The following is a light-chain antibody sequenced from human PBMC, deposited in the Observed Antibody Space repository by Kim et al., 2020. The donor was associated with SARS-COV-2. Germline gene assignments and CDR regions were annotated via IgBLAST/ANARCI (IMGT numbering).Light chain of an antibody. CDR2: AAS. J-gene: IGKJ1*01. CDR1: QDIGNN. Sequence: VSVGDRITITCRASQDIGNNLGWYQQKPVKAPKRLIFAASDLQSGVPSRFSGSGSGTEFTLTISSLQPEDFATYYCLQHNNYPRTFGQGTKVDIK. V-gene: IGKV1-17*01. CDR3: LQHNNYPRT.